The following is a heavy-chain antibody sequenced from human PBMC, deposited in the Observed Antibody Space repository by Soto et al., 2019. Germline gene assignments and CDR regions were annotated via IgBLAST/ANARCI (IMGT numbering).Heavy chain of an antibody. CDR3: ARDLHVVVPSLYYYYGMDV. Sequence: GAAVKVSCKASGYTFTSYYMHWVRQAPGQGXEWMGIINPSGGSTSYAQKFQGRVTMTRDTSTSTVYMELSSLRSEDTAVYYCARDLHVVVPSLYYYYGMDVWGQGTTVTVSS. D-gene: IGHD2-2*01. J-gene: IGHJ6*02. V-gene: IGHV1-46*01. CDR1: GYTFTSYY. CDR2: INPSGGST.